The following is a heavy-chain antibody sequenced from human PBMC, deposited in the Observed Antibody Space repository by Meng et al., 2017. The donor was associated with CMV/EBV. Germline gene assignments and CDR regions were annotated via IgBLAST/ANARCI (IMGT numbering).Heavy chain of an antibody. D-gene: IGHD3-3*01. CDR2: IYSGGSST. V-gene: IGHV3-23*03. J-gene: IGHJ4*02. CDR3: ARDAAIFGVVKSTPDY. Sequence: GESLKISCAASGFTFSSYAMSWVRQAPGKGLEWVSVIYSGGSSTYYADSVKGRFTISRDNSKNTLYLQMNSLRAEDTAVYYCARDAAIFGVVKSTPDYWGQGTLVTVSS. CDR1: GFTFSSYA.